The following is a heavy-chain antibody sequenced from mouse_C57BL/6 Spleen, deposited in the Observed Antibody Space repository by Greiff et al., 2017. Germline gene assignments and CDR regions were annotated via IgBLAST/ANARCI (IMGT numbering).Heavy chain of an antibody. V-gene: IGHV1-64*01. Sequence: VQLQQPGAELVKPGASVKLSCKASGYTFTSYWMHWVKQRPGQGLEWIGMIHPTSGSTNYNEKFKSKATLTVDNSSSTAYMQLSSLTSEDSSVYYCSSSYYYGSRHVYLDDWGQGTTLTVSA. CDR2: IHPTSGST. D-gene: IGHD1-1*01. CDR1: GYTFTSYW. CDR3: SSSYYYGSRHVYLDD. J-gene: IGHJ2*01.